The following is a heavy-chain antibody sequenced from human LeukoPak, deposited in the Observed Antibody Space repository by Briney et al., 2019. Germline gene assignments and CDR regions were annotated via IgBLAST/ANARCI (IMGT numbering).Heavy chain of an antibody. CDR1: GFTFKSYG. J-gene: IGHJ4*02. D-gene: IGHD5-18*01. Sequence: GGSLRLSCVASGFTFKSYGMTWVRQVPGKGLEWLSSITGAGTSTKCADSVNGRFTISRDNSKNTLSLQMTGLRAEDTAVYYCARKVAVAMDLDYWGQGTLVTVSS. CDR3: ARKVAVAMDLDY. CDR2: ITGAGTST. V-gene: IGHV3-23*01.